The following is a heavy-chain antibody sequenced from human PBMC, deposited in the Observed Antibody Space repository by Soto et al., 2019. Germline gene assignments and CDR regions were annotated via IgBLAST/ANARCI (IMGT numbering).Heavy chain of an antibody. D-gene: IGHD3-10*01. CDR3: ARGVWFGELALDF. J-gene: IGHJ4*02. CDR2: ITYSGST. CDR1: GGPISSGDHQ. Sequence: SETLSLTCTVSGGPISSGDHQWNWIRQPPGKGLEWIGHITYSGSTYSKPSLNGRITISVDTSKNQIFLRLRSVTAADTAVYYCARGVWFGELALDFWGQGTRVTVSS. V-gene: IGHV4-30-4*01.